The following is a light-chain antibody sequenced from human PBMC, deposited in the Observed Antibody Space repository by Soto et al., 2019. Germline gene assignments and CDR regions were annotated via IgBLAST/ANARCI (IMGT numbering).Light chain of an antibody. CDR1: QSVSSSY. V-gene: IGKV3-20*01. J-gene: IGKJ1*01. CDR2: GAA. Sequence: EIVLTQSPGTLSLSPGERATLSCRASQSVSSSYLAWYQQKPGQAPRLLIYGAASRTTGIPDRFSGNGSGTDFTMTISRLEPKDSAVYYCQQYGSSPLTFGQGTKVEIK. CDR3: QQYGSSPLT.